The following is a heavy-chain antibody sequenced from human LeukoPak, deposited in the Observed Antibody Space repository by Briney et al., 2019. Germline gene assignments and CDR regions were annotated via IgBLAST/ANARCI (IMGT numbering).Heavy chain of an antibody. D-gene: IGHD3-10*01. V-gene: IGHV4-34*01. CDR1: GGSFSGYY. Sequence: PSETLSLTCAVYGGSFSGYYWSWMRQPPGKGLEWSGEIYRIGRTNYNPSLKSRVTISVDTSKNQFSLKLSSVTAADTAVYYCARGGKITMVRGVNPFGTYRNWFDPWGQGTLVTVSS. CDR3: ARGGKITMVRGVNPFGTYRNWFDP. J-gene: IGHJ5*02. CDR2: IYRIGRT.